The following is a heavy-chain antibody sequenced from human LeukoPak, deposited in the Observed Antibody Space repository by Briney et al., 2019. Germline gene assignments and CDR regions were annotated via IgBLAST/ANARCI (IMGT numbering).Heavy chain of an antibody. Sequence: GTSLRLSCAASGFIFSRYAMHWVRQAPGTGLELVAVVWSDGTREYYIDSVKGRFTISRDNSKNTLYLQMNSLRAEDTAVYSCARGVAENGNPNYFDPWGRGTLVTVSS. CDR3: ARGVAENGNPNYFDP. CDR1: GFIFSRYA. V-gene: IGHV3-33*01. J-gene: IGHJ5*02. CDR2: VWSDGTRE. D-gene: IGHD6-13*01.